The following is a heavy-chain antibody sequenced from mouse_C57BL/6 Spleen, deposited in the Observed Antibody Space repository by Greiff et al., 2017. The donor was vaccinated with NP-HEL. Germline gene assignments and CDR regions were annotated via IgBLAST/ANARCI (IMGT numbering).Heavy chain of an antibody. Sequence: QVHVKQPGAELVRPGTSVKLSCKASGYTFTSYWMHWVKQRPGQGLEWIGVIDPSDSYTNYNQKFKGKATLTVDTSSSTAYMQLSSLTSEDSAVYYCARQNYGSEWYFDVWGTGTTVTVSS. CDR1: GYTFTSYW. J-gene: IGHJ1*03. V-gene: IGHV1-59*01. CDR3: ARQNYGSEWYFDV. D-gene: IGHD1-1*01. CDR2: IDPSDSYT.